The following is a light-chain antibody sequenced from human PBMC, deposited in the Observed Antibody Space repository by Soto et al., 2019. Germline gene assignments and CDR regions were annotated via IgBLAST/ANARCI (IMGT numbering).Light chain of an antibody. CDR1: SGSIASNY. CDR3: ESYDSNTGV. J-gene: IGLJ3*02. CDR2: DDN. Sequence: NFILTQPHSVSESPGKTVTMSCTRSSGSIASNYVQWFQLRPGSAPTTVIYDDNQRPSGVPDRFSGSIDRSSNSAFLTISGLKTEDEADYFCESYDSNTGVFGGGTKLTVL. V-gene: IGLV6-57*03.